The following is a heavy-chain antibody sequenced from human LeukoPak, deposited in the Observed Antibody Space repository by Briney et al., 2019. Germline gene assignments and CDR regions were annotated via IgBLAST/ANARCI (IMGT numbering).Heavy chain of an antibody. V-gene: IGHV3-30*18. Sequence: GGSLRLSCAASGFTFSRYGLHWVRQAPGKGLEWVTVIANDGKDKKYADSVKGRFTISRDNPKSTLYLQMNSLRAEDTGVYYCAKDQQVGAAAYYFDSWGQGTLVTVSS. J-gene: IGHJ4*02. CDR1: GFTFSRYG. CDR3: AKDQQVGAAAYYFDS. D-gene: IGHD2-2*01. CDR2: IANDGKDK.